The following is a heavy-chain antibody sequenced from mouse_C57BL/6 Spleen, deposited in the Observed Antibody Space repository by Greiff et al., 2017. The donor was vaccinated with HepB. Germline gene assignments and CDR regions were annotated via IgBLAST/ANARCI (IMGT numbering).Heavy chain of an antibody. V-gene: IGHV1-15*01. Sequence: QVHVKQSGAELVRPGASVTLSCKASGYTFTDYEMHWVKQTPVHGLEWIGAIDPETGGTAYNQKFKGKAILTADKSSSTAYMELRSLTSEDSAVYYCTSLNYGKGYWGQGTTLTVSS. J-gene: IGHJ2*01. CDR3: TSLNYGKGY. CDR2: IDPETGGT. CDR1: GYTFTDYE. D-gene: IGHD1-1*01.